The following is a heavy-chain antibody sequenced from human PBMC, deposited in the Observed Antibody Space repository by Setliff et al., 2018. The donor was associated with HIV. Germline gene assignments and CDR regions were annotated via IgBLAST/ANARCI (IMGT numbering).Heavy chain of an antibody. D-gene: IGHD6-13*01. J-gene: IGHJ4*02. Sequence: ASVKVSCKASGYTFTTYAMHWVRQAPGQRLEWMGWINAGNGNTKYSQKFQGRVTITRDTSASTAYMELSSLRSEDTAVYYCARDFPYSGSWYFDYWGQGTLVTVSS. V-gene: IGHV1-3*01. CDR1: GYTFTTYA. CDR2: INAGNGNT. CDR3: ARDFPYSGSWYFDY.